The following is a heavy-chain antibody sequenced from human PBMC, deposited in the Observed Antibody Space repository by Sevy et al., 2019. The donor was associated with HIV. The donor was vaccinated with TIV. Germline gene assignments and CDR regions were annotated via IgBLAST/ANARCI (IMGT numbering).Heavy chain of an antibody. CDR3: ARGQFPAMVYFDY. V-gene: IGHV4-59*01. CDR1: GGSISSYY. D-gene: IGHD5-18*01. CDR2: IYYSGST. J-gene: IGHJ4*02. Sequence: SETLSLTCTVSGGSISSYYWSWIRQPPGKGLEWIGYIYYSGSTNYNPSLKSRVTISVDTSKNQFSLKLSSVTAADTAVYYCARGQFPAMVYFDYWGQRTLVTVSS.